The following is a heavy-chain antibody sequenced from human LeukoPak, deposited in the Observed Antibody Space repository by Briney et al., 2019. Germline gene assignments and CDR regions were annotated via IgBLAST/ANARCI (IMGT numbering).Heavy chain of an antibody. Sequence: PGRSLRLSCAASGFTFRSYAMHWVRQAPGKGLEWVSVIYSGGSTYYADSVKGRFTISRDNSKNTLYLQMNSLRAEDTAVYYCARDAHYYDSSGYNEYWGQGTLVTVSS. D-gene: IGHD3-22*01. J-gene: IGHJ4*02. CDR1: GFTFRSYA. V-gene: IGHV3-66*01. CDR3: ARDAHYYDSSGYNEY. CDR2: IYSGGST.